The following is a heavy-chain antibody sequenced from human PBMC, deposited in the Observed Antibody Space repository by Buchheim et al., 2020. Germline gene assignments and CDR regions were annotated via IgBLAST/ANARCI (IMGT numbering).Heavy chain of an antibody. CDR2: IYTSGST. CDR3: ARDIGQQLIRN. Sequence: QVQLQESGPGLVKPSQTLSLTCTVSDGSITSGSYYWSWIRQPAGKGLELIGRIYTSGSTSYNPSLKSRVTISLDTSKNQFSLKLSSVTAADTAVYYCARDIGQQLIRNWGQGTLGTVSS. V-gene: IGHV4-61*02. J-gene: IGHJ4*02. D-gene: IGHD6-13*01. CDR1: DGSITSGSYY.